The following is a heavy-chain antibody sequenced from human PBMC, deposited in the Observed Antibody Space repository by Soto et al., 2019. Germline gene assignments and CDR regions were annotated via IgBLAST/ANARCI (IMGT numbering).Heavy chain of an antibody. Sequence: SETLSLTCTVSGGSISSGDYYWIWIRQPPGKGLEWIGYIYYSGSTYYNPSLKSRVTISVDTSKNQFSLKLSSVTAADTAVYYCARDIETRGYSHGHHFDYWGQGTLVTVSS. V-gene: IGHV4-30-4*01. CDR2: IYYSGST. J-gene: IGHJ4*02. CDR1: GGSISSGDYY. CDR3: ARDIETRGYSHGHHFDY. D-gene: IGHD5-18*01.